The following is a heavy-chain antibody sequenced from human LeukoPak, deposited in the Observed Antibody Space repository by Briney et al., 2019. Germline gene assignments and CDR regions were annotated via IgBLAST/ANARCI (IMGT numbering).Heavy chain of an antibody. CDR2: IDSSSSTI. V-gene: IGHV3-48*04. Sequence: GGSLRLSCEASGFIFSDYNMNWVRQAPGKGLKWLSFIDSSSSTIYYADSVKGRFAISRDNGRNSLYLQMNSLRGEDTAVYYCTRDSGYNAFDIWGQGTMVTVSS. D-gene: IGHD5-12*01. CDR3: TRDSGYNAFDI. J-gene: IGHJ3*02. CDR1: GFIFSDYN.